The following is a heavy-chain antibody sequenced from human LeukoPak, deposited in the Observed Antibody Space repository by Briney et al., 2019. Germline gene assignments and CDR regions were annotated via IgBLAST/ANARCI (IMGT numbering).Heavy chain of an antibody. CDR3: ARGGVVVSTKGPVVIDY. CDR2: ISFAGNSK. V-gene: IGHV3-30-3*01. Sequence: GGSLRLSCAASGFTFSSYAIHWVRQAPGKGLEWVALISFAGNSKYYADSVKGRVTISRDNSKNTLYLQMNSLGAEDTAVYYCARGGVVVSTKGPVVIDYWGQGTLVTVSS. D-gene: IGHD2-21*01. J-gene: IGHJ4*02. CDR1: GFTFSSYA.